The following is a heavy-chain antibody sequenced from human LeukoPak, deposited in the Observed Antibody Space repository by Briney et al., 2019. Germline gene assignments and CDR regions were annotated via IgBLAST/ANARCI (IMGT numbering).Heavy chain of an antibody. J-gene: IGHJ4*02. Sequence: GRSLRLSCAASGFTFSSYGMHWVRQAPGKGLEWVAVISYDGSNKYYADSVKGRFTISRDSSKNTLYLQMGSLRAEDMALYYCARVGMTSGSGCDYWGQGTLVTVSS. CDR1: GFTFSSYG. V-gene: IGHV3-30*03. D-gene: IGHD6-19*01. CDR3: ARVGMTSGSGCDY. CDR2: ISYDGSNK.